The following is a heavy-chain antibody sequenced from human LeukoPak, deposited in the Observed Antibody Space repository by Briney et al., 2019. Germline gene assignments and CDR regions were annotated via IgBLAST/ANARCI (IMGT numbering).Heavy chain of an antibody. CDR1: GGTFSCYA. Sequence: GASVKVSCKASGGTFSCYAISWVRQAPGQGLEWMGRIIPIFGIANYAQKFQGRVTITADKSTSTAYMELSSLRSEDTAVYYCARGRRIFHNPVPIFYYYGMDVWGQGTTVTVSS. CDR2: IIPIFGIA. CDR3: ARGRRIFHNPVPIFYYYGMDV. J-gene: IGHJ6*02. D-gene: IGHD2/OR15-2a*01. V-gene: IGHV1-69*04.